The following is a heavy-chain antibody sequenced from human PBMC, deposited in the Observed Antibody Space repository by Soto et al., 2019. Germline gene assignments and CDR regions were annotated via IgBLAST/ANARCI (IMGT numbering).Heavy chain of an antibody. Sequence: QVQLVESGGGVVQPGRSLRLSCAASGFTFSSYGMHWVRQAPGKGLEWVAVISYDGSNKYYADSVKGRFTISRDNSKNTLYLQMNSLRAEDTAVYYCAIYSSGWYPLVYWGQGTLVTVSS. CDR1: GFTFSSYG. J-gene: IGHJ4*02. D-gene: IGHD6-19*01. V-gene: IGHV3-30*03. CDR3: AIYSSGWYPLVY. CDR2: ISYDGSNK.